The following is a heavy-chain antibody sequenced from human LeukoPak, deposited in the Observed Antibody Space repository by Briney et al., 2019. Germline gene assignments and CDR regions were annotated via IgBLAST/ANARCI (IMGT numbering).Heavy chain of an antibody. CDR1: GFSFSDYN. CDR2: ISSSSSTT. CDR3: AKEGGASRFDY. J-gene: IGHJ4*02. D-gene: IGHD5-12*01. Sequence: GGSLRLSCAASGFSFSDYNMNWVRQAPGKGLEWVAYISSSSSTTHYADSVTGRFSISRDNAKSSLYLQMNSLRAEDTAVYYCAKEGGASRFDYWGQGTLVTVSS. V-gene: IGHV3-48*01.